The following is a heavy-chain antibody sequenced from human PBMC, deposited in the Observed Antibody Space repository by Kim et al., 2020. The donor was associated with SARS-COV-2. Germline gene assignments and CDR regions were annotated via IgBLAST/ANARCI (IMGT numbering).Heavy chain of an antibody. J-gene: IGHJ5*02. CDR1: GFTFSTYW. CDR3: VKDVGGPSDT. V-gene: IGHV3-74*01. Sequence: GGSLRLSCAASGFTFSTYWMHWVRQAPGKGLVWVSLMNEDGRIKNHADSVRGRFTISRDDATNTLYLQMNSLRTDDTAMYYCVKDVGGPSDTWGQGTLVTVSS. CDR2: MNEDGRIK. D-gene: IGHD3-16*01.